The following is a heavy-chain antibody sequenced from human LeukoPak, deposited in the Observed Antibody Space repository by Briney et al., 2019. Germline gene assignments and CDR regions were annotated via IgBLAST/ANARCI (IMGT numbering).Heavy chain of an antibody. CDR2: ISWNSGSI. D-gene: IGHD5-12*01. J-gene: IGHJ4*02. CDR1: GFTFDDYA. Sequence: GGSLRLSCAASGFTFDDYAMHWVRQAPGKGLEWVSGISWNSGSIGYADSVKGRFTISRDNSKDALYLQLNSLRVDDTAVYYCAKDPGGFSGYDYGYWGQGTLVSVSS. V-gene: IGHV3-9*01. CDR3: AKDPGGFSGYDYGY.